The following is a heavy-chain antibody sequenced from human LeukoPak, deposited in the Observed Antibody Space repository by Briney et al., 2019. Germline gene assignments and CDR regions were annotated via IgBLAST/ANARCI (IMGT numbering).Heavy chain of an antibody. CDR2: ISAYNGNT. Sequence: ASVKVSCKASGGTFSSYAISWVRQAPGQGLEWMGWISAYNGNTNYAQKLQGRVTMTEDTSTHTAYMELSSLRSEDTAVYFCATHSPEWRYSGYYNYYYMDVWGNGTTVTVSS. CDR3: ATHSPEWRYSGYYNYYYMDV. V-gene: IGHV1-18*01. J-gene: IGHJ6*03. D-gene: IGHD5-12*01. CDR1: GGTFSSYA.